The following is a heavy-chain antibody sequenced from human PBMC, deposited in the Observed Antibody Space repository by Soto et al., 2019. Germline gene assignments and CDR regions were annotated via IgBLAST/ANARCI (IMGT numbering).Heavy chain of an antibody. CDR3: ARLQLMSSHYYFDY. CDR2: IYPGDFDT. Sequence: PGESLKISCKTSGYSCTSYWIGWVRQMPGKGLEWMGIIYPGDFDTRYSPSFQGQVTISADKSISTAYLQWSSPKASDTAMYYCARLQLMSSHYYFDYWGQGPLVTVSS. D-gene: IGHD5-18*01. V-gene: IGHV5-51*01. J-gene: IGHJ4*02. CDR1: GYSCTSYW.